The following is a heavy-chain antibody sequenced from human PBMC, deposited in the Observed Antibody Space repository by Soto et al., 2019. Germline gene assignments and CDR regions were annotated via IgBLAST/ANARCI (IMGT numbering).Heavy chain of an antibody. Sequence: QVQLVQSGAEVKKPGASVKVSCKASGYTFTSYAMHWVRQAPGQRLEWMGWINAGNGNTKYSQKFQGRVTITRYTSASTAYMELSSLRSEDTAVYFCAVDRRSGNYFDYWGQGTLVTVSS. V-gene: IGHV1-3*01. CDR3: AVDRRSGNYFDY. CDR2: INAGNGNT. D-gene: IGHD1-26*01. CDR1: GYTFTSYA. J-gene: IGHJ4*02.